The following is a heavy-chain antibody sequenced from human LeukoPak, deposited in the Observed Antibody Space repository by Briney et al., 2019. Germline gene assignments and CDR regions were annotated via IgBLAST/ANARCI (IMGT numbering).Heavy chain of an antibody. CDR2: IYYSGST. J-gene: IGHJ3*02. CDR3: ASRCGGSCYSSAFHI. D-gene: IGHD2-15*01. V-gene: IGHV4-59*01. CDR1: GGSISSYY. Sequence: PSETLSLTCTVSGGSISSYYWSWIRQPPGKGLEWIGYIYYSGSTNYNPSLKSRVTISVDTSKNQFSLKLSSVTAADTAVYYCASRCGGSCYSSAFHIWGQGTMVTVSS.